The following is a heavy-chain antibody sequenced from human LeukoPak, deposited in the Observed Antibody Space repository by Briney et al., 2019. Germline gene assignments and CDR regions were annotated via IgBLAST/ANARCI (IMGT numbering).Heavy chain of an antibody. Sequence: GGSLRLSCAASGFTFSTYAISWVRQAPGKGLEWVSTISGSRVYTYYADSVKGRLTISRDNSKNTLFLQMNSLRAEDTALFYKQKTAYDILTGYYSYYYYYMDVWGKGTTVTVSS. CDR3: QKTAYDILTGYYSYYYYYMDV. J-gene: IGHJ6*03. CDR1: GFTFSTYA. CDR2: ISGSRVYT. D-gene: IGHD3-9*01. V-gene: IGHV3-23*01.